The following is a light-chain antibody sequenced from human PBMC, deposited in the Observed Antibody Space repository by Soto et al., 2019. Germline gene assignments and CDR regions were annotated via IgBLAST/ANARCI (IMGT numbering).Light chain of an antibody. CDR3: QQRSA. CDR1: QSVSSY. Sequence: EIVLTQSPATQSLSPGERATLSCRASQSVSSYLAWYQQKPGQAPRLLIYDASNRATGIPARFSGSGSGTDFTLSISSLEPEDFAVYYCQQRSAFGQGTKVDI. J-gene: IGKJ1*01. CDR2: DAS. V-gene: IGKV3-11*01.